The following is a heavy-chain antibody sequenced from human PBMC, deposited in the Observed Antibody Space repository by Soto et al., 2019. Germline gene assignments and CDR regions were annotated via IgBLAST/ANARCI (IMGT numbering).Heavy chain of an antibody. CDR1: GDSVSSNSAA. Sequence: SQTLSLTCAISGDSVSSNSAAWNWIRQSPSRGLEWLGRTYYRSKWYNDYAVSVKSRITINPDTSKNQFSLQLNSVTPEDTAVYYCARANQLRYFDWLLSYFDYWGQGTLVTVSS. CDR3: ARANQLRYFDWLLSYFDY. V-gene: IGHV6-1*01. D-gene: IGHD3-9*01. CDR2: TYYRSKWYN. J-gene: IGHJ4*02.